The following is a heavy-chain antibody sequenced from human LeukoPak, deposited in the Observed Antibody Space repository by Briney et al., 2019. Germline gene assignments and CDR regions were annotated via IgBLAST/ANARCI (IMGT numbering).Heavy chain of an antibody. CDR2: IYYSGST. D-gene: IGHD2-8*01. CDR3: ARDIVHKWFDP. Sequence: SETLSLTCTVSGDSISSGGYYWSWIRQHPGKGLEWIGYIYYSGSTYYNPSLKSRVTISVDTSKNQFSLKLSSVTAADTAVYYCARDIVHKWFDPWGQGTLVTVSS. V-gene: IGHV4-31*03. CDR1: GDSISSGGYY. J-gene: IGHJ5*02.